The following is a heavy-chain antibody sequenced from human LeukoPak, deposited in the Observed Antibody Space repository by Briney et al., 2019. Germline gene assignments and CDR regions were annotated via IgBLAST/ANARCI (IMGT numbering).Heavy chain of an antibody. V-gene: IGHV3-21*04. CDR1: GFTFSSYS. J-gene: IGHJ4*02. D-gene: IGHD3-16*02. CDR3: AKGGSGLVLWGSYRYYDSYYFDY. Sequence: PGGSLRLSCAASGFTFSSYSMNWVRQAPGKGLERVSSMSSSSLFIYYADSLKGRFTISRVNSKNTLYSQMNSLIADATAVYYCAKGGSGLVLWGSYRYYDSYYFDYWGQGTLVTVSS. CDR2: MSSSSLFI.